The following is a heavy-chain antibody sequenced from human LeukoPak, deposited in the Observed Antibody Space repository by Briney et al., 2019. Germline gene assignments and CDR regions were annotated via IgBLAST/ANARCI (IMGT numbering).Heavy chain of an antibody. CDR1: GGSFSTYA. CDR2: LIPVLGMS. CDR3: ARDWGGGFDLAFFDH. V-gene: IGHV1-69*04. D-gene: IGHD5-12*01. Sequence: ASVKVSCKSSGGSFSTYAVNWVRQAPGQGLEWMGRLIPVLGMSHYAPGFQGRVTLTADRSTNTAYMELDRLTSDDTAVYFCARDWGGGFDLAFFDHWGQGTLVTVSS. J-gene: IGHJ4*02.